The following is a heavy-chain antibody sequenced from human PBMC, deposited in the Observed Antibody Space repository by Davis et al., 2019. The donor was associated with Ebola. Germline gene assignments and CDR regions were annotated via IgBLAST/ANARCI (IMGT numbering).Heavy chain of an antibody. V-gene: IGHV3-30-3*01. CDR2: ISYDGSNK. D-gene: IGHD6-13*01. CDR1: GFTFSSYA. Sequence: GEFLKISCAASGFTFSSYAMHWVRQAPGKGLEWVAVISYDGSNKYYADSVKGRFTISRDNAKNSLYLQMNSLRAEDTAVYYCAREVAAVFYDYWGQGTLVTVSS. CDR3: AREVAAVFYDY. J-gene: IGHJ4*02.